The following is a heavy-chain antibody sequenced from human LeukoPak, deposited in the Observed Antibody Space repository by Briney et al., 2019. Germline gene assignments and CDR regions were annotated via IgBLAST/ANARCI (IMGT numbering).Heavy chain of an antibody. CDR1: GGSISNYY. CDR2: INYSGST. CDR3: ARQAAAYSIDY. D-gene: IGHD2-15*01. J-gene: IGHJ4*02. V-gene: IGHV4-59*08. Sequence: SETLSLTCTVSGGSISNYYWIWIRQPPGKGLEWIGYINYSGSTTYNPSLKSRVTISVDTSKNQFSLKLTSATAADTAVYYCARQAAAYSIDYWGQGTVVTVSS.